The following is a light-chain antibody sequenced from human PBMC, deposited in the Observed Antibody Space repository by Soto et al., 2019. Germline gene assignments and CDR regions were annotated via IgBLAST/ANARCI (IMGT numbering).Light chain of an antibody. Sequence: SVLTQPPSASGTPGQRVTISCSGSSSNIGSNSVNWYQQLPGTAPKLLMYSSNQRPSGVPDRFSGSKSGTSASLAISGLQSEDEADYYCAAWDDSLNGVVFDGGTKLTVL. CDR2: SSN. J-gene: IGLJ2*01. CDR1: SSNIGSNS. V-gene: IGLV1-44*01. CDR3: AAWDDSLNGVV.